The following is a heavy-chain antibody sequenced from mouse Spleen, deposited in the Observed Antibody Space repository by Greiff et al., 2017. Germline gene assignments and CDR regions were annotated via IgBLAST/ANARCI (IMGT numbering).Heavy chain of an antibody. J-gene: IGHJ3*01. D-gene: IGHD2-4*01. CDR3: TRGGYDYDVAY. CDR1: GYTFTDYE. V-gene: IGHV1-15*01. Sequence: VQLQQSGAELVRPGASVTLSCKASGYTFTDYEMHWVKPTPVHGLEWIGAIDPETGGTAYNQKFKGKAILTADKSSSTAYMELRSLTSEDSAVYYCTRGGYDYDVAYWGQGTLVTVSA. CDR2: IDPETGGT.